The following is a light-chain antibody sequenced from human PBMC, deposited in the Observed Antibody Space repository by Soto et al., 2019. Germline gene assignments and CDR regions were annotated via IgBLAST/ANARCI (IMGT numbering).Light chain of an antibody. Sequence: QSVLTQPPSVSAAPGQTVTISCSGSSSNIGNNYVSWYQQLPGTAPKLLIYENNKRPSGIPDRFSGSKSGTSATLGITGLQTEDEADYYCGTWDSSLSARVFGGGTKLTVL. J-gene: IGLJ2*01. CDR2: ENN. V-gene: IGLV1-51*02. CDR1: SSNIGNNY. CDR3: GTWDSSLSARV.